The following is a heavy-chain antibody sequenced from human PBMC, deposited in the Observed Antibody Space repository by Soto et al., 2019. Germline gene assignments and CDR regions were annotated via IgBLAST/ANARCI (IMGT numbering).Heavy chain of an antibody. J-gene: IGHJ6*02. CDR2: ISYDGSNK. Sequence: HPWRSLRLSCAASVFTFSSHAMHWVSQAPGKGLEWVAVISYDGSNKYYADSVKGRFTISRDNSKNTLYLQMNSLRAEDTAVYYCARDRYYGSGSYHPGYYGMDVWGQGTTVTVSS. V-gene: IGHV3-30-3*01. CDR1: VFTFSSHA. CDR3: ARDRYYGSGSYHPGYYGMDV. D-gene: IGHD3-10*01.